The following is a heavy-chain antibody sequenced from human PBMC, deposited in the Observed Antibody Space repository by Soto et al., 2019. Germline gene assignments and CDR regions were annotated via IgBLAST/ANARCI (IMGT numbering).Heavy chain of an antibody. CDR3: ARHVVTFRADYYYGMDV. CDR2: IYPGDSHT. V-gene: IGHV5-51*01. D-gene: IGHD2-21*02. J-gene: IGHJ6*02. Sequence: LGESLKISCKGSGYSFTSYWIGCVRQMPGKGLEWMGIIYPGDSHTRYSPSFQGQVTISADKSISTAYLQWSSLKASDTAMYYCARHVVTFRADYYYGMDVWGQGTTVTVSS. CDR1: GYSFTSYW.